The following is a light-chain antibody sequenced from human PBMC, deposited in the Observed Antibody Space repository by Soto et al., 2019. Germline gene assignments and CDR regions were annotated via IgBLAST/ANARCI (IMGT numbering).Light chain of an antibody. CDR1: QSVSSN. V-gene: IGKV3D-15*01. J-gene: IGKJ4*01. CDR3: QQYENWPPLT. Sequence: EVLMTQSPATLSLSPGERATLSCRASQSVSSNLAWYQQRRGQAPRLLIYGASSRATGIPARFSGSGSGTEFTLAISSLQSEDFAVYYCQQYENWPPLTFGGGTQVEIK. CDR2: GAS.